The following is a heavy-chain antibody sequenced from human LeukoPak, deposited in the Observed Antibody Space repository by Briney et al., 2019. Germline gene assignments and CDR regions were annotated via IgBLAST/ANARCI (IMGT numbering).Heavy chain of an antibody. Sequence: SETLSLTCAVSGGSISSGGYSWSWIRQPPGKGLEWIGYIYHSGSTYYNPSLKSRVTISVDRSKNQFSLKLSSVTAADTAVYYCARYRRGYSGYDVRAMDYYFDYWGQGTLVTVSS. V-gene: IGHV4-30-2*01. CDR3: ARYRRGYSGYDVRAMDYYFDY. D-gene: IGHD5-12*01. CDR1: GGSISSGGYS. J-gene: IGHJ4*02. CDR2: IYHSGST.